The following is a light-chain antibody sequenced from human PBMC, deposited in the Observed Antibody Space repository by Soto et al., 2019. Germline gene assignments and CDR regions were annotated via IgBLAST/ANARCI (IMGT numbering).Light chain of an antibody. CDR2: GAS. Sequence: EIVLTQSPGTLSLSPGERATLSCRASQSVSNNYLAWYQQKPGQPPRLLIYGASSRATGIPDRFSGSGSGTDFTLTISRLEPEDFAVYYCQQYGNSPWTFGQGTKVDIK. J-gene: IGKJ1*01. V-gene: IGKV3-20*01. CDR1: QSVSNNY. CDR3: QQYGNSPWT.